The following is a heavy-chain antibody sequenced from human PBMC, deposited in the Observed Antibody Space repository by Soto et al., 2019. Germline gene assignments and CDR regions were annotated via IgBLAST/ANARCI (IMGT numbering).Heavy chain of an antibody. D-gene: IGHD3-9*01. J-gene: IGHJ4*02. CDR2: IYYSGST. CDR1: GGSISSYY. Sequence: SETLSLTCTVSGGSISSYYWSWIRQPLGKGLEWIGYIYYSGSTNYNPSLKSRVTISVDTSKNQFSLKLSSVTAADTAVYYCARSKRADYDILTGPPGYFDYWGQGTLVTVSS. V-gene: IGHV4-59*01. CDR3: ARSKRADYDILTGPPGYFDY.